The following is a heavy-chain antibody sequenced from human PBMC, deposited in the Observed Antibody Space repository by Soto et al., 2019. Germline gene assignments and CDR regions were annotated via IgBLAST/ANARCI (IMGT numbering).Heavy chain of an antibody. V-gene: IGHV4-34*01. CDR3: ARLSSEGFDP. J-gene: IGHJ5*02. Sequence: SETLSLTCAVYGGSFSGYYWSWIRQPPGKGLEWIGEINHSGSTNYNPSLKSRVTISVDTSKNQFSLKLSSVTAADTAVYYCARLSSEGFDPWGQGTLVTVSS. CDR1: GGSFSGYY. CDR2: INHSGST.